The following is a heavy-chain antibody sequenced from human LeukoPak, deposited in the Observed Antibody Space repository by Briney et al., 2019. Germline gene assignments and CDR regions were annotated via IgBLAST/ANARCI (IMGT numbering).Heavy chain of an antibody. CDR3: ARDRYYYDSSGYDAPPIFDY. Sequence: SETLSLTCTVSGGSISNYYWNWIRQPPGKGLEWIGYINYSGSTNYNPSLKSRVTMSVDTSKNQFSLKLSSVTAADTAVYYCARDRYYYDSSGYDAPPIFDYWGQGTLVTVSS. CDR1: GGSISNYY. V-gene: IGHV4-59*12. CDR2: INYSGST. D-gene: IGHD3-22*01. J-gene: IGHJ4*02.